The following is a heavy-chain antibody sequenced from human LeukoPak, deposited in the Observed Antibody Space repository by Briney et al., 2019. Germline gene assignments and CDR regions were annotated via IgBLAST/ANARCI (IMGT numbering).Heavy chain of an antibody. CDR1: GYTFSDYW. J-gene: IGHJ4*02. V-gene: IGHV5-51*01. Sequence: GESLKISCKASGYTFSDYWTGWVRQMPGKGLEWMGFIYSGDSDTRYSPSFQGRVTLSADKSISTAYLQWSSLKASDTAIDYCVRRGGSRGAYCIDYWGQGTLVTVSS. CDR2: IYSGDSDT. D-gene: IGHD1-26*01. CDR3: VRRGGSRGAYCIDY.